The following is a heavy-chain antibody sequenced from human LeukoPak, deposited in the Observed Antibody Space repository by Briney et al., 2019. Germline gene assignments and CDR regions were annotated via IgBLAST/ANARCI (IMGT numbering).Heavy chain of an antibody. J-gene: IGHJ4*02. V-gene: IGHV1-2*02. D-gene: IGHD6-6*01. CDR2: VNPDSGGA. CDR3: ARSSSSSGYFLDY. Sequence: ASVKVSCKASGYIFTNYYVHWVRRAPGQGLEWMGWVNPDSGGASYAQKFQGRVTMTRDTSISTAYMELSKLRSDEEAVYFCARSSSSSGYFLDYWGQGTLVTVST. CDR1: GYIFTNYY.